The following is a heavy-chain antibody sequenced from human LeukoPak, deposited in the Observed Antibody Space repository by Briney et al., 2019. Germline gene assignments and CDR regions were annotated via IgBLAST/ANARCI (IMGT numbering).Heavy chain of an antibody. CDR1: GYTFTTHD. CDR3: ARAGASGWYDYGWGSYRYRILDY. Sequence: ASVKVSCKAPGYTFTTHDINWVRQATGQGLEWMGWMNPNSGNTGYAQKFQGRVTMTRNTSISTPYTELRSLRSEDTDVYYCARAGASGWYDYGWGSYRYRILDYWGQGTLVTVSS. V-gene: IGHV1-8*01. CDR2: MNPNSGNT. D-gene: IGHD3-16*02. J-gene: IGHJ4*02.